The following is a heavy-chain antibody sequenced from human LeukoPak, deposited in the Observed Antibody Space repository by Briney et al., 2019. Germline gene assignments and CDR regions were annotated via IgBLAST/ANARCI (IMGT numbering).Heavy chain of an antibody. CDR2: ISGSGGST. D-gene: IGHD3-22*01. V-gene: IGHV3-23*01. J-gene: IGHJ5*02. CDR1: GFTFSSYA. CDR3: AKDLPSITMIVGGFDP. Sequence: GGSLRLSCAASGFTFSSYAMSWVRQAPGKGLEWVSAISGSGGSTYYADSVKGRFTTSRDNSKNTLYLQMNSLRAEDTAVYYCAKDLPSITMIVGGFDPWGQGTLVTVSS.